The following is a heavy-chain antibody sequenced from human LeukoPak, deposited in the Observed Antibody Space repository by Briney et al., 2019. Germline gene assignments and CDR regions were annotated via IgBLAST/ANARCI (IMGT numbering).Heavy chain of an antibody. CDR1: GFTFSSYW. CDR3: ATMAAGIFDY. CDR2: IKQDGSEK. Sequence: GGSLRLSCAASGFTFSSYWMSWVRQAPGKGLEWVANIKQDGSEKYYVDSVKGRFTISRDNAKNSLYLQMNTLRADDTAVYYCATMAAGIFDYWGQGTLVSVSS. V-gene: IGHV3-7*01. D-gene: IGHD3-10*01. J-gene: IGHJ4*02.